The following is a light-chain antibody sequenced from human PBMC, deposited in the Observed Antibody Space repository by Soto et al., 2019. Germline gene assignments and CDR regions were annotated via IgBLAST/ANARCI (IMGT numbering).Light chain of an antibody. Sequence: QSALTQPASVSGSPGQWITISCTGTSSDVGGYNYVSWYQQHPGKAPKLMIYEVSNRPSGVSNRFSGSKSGNTASLTISGLQAEDEADYYCSSYTSNSTLYVFGTGTKVTVL. CDR3: SSYTSNSTLYV. J-gene: IGLJ1*01. V-gene: IGLV2-14*01. CDR2: EVS. CDR1: SSDVGGYNY.